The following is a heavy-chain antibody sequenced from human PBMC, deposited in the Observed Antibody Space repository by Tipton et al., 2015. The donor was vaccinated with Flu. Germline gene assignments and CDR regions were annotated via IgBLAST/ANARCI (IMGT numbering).Heavy chain of an antibody. V-gene: IGHV3-30*03. D-gene: IGHD1-26*01. CDR1: GFTFSSYD. CDR2: ISSDGSDK. Sequence: QLVQSDGDVVQPGRSLRLSCVASGFTFSSYDMHWVRQAPGKGLEWVAGISSDGSDKYYANSVKGRFSISRDRSKNTLYLQLNSLRDEDTAVYFCARVSESYHFHYWGQGTLVTVSS. J-gene: IGHJ4*02. CDR3: ARVSESYHFHY.